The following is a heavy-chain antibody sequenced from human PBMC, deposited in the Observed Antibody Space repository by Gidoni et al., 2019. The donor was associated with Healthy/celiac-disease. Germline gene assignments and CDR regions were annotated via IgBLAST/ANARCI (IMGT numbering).Heavy chain of an antibody. CDR3: ARILWFGHPWGAFDI. V-gene: IGHV2-26*01. J-gene: IGHJ3*02. CDR2: IFSNDEE. CDR1: GFSLRNARMV. Sequence: QVTLKESGSVLVKPTETLTLTCTVSGFSLRNARMVVSWIRQPPGKALELLAHIFSNDEESYSTSLKSRLTISKNTSKSQVVLTMTNKDTVDTATYYCARILWFGHPWGAFDIWGQGTMVTVSS. D-gene: IGHD3-10*01.